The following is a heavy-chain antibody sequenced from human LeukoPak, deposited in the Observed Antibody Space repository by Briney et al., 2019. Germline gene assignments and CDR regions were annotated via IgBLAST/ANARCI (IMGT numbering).Heavy chain of an antibody. V-gene: IGHV4-39*07. Sequence: SETLSLTCTVSGGSISSSNYYWGWIRQPPGKGLEWIGSIYYSGNAYYNPSLKSRVTLSVDTSKNQFSLRLSSVTAADTAVYYCAREEDRSGDWGQATLVTVTS. CDR1: GGSISSSNYY. CDR3: AREEDRSGD. D-gene: IGHD3-22*01. J-gene: IGHJ4*02. CDR2: IYYSGNA.